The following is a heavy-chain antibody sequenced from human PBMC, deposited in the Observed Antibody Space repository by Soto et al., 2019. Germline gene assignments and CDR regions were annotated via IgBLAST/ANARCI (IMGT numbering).Heavy chain of an antibody. J-gene: IGHJ4*02. Sequence: ESGGGLVQPGGSLRLSCAASGFPFGSYEMHWVRQAPGKGLEWISYIGTSGTNILYADSVKGRFSISRDDAKNSLYLQMNSLRAEDTGVYYCASPQTKVPGDYWGQGTLVTVS. CDR2: IGTSGTNI. V-gene: IGHV3-48*03. CDR3: ASPQTKVPGDY. CDR1: GFPFGSYE. D-gene: IGHD2-2*01.